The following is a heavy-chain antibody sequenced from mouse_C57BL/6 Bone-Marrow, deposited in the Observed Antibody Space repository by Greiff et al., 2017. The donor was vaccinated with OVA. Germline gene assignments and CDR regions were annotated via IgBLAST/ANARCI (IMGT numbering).Heavy chain of an antibody. Sequence: QVQLQQSGPELVRPGASVKISCKAPGYTFTSHWMQWVRQRPGQGLEWIGEIFPGSGSTYYNEKFKGKATLTVDTSSSTAYLQLSSLTSEDSAVYFCVIYYYSRDFDYWGENTTLTVSS. D-gene: IGHD1-1*01. CDR1: GYTFTSHW. CDR3: VIYYYSRDFDY. CDR2: IFPGSGST. J-gene: IGHJ2*01. V-gene: IGHV1-56*01.